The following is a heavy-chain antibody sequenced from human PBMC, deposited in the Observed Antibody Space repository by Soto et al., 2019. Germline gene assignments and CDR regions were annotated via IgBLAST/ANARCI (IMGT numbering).Heavy chain of an antibody. J-gene: IGHJ5*02. CDR3: ARSSSTSFDP. CDR1: GGSISSGDHY. CDR2: IYYSGTT. V-gene: IGHV4-30-4*01. D-gene: IGHD2-2*01. Sequence: SETLSLTCTVSGGSISSGDHYWSWIRQPPGKGLEWIGYIYYSGTTYYNPPLKSRVTISVDTSKNQFSLRLSSVTAADTAVYYCARSSSTSFDPWGQGTLVTVSS.